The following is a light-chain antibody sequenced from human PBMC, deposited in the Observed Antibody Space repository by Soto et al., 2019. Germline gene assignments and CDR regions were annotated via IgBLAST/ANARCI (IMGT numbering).Light chain of an antibody. Sequence: DIQMTQSPSSLPASVGDRVTITCRASQSIRNHLNWYQQKPGRAPSLLIYAASNLRGGVPSRFSGSGSGTDFTLTIRSLQPEDFATYFCQQTSTTSPTFGQGSRVEIK. CDR2: AAS. J-gene: IGKJ1*01. V-gene: IGKV1-39*01. CDR3: QQTSTTSPT. CDR1: QSIRNH.